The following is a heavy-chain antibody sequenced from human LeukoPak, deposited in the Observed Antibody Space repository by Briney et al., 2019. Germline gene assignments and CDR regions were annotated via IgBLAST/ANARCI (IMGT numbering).Heavy chain of an antibody. CDR2: IFPGDSDT. V-gene: IGHV5-51*01. D-gene: IGHD4-17*01. J-gene: IGHJ2*01. CDR1: GYIFTSYW. Sequence: RGGSLNISWKGSGYIFTSYWIGWVRQMPGKGRDWRGIIFPGDSDTRYSPSFHGQVIISAEKSISTAYLQWSSLKAADSAMYYCARRDGDYEYFDLWGRGTVVTVSS. CDR3: ARRDGDYEYFDL.